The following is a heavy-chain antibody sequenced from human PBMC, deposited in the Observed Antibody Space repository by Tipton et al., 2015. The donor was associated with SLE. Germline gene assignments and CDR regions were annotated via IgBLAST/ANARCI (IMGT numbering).Heavy chain of an antibody. CDR1: GASISTSY. J-gene: IGHJ4*02. V-gene: IGHV4-59*08. CDR2: IYYSVST. CDR3: AKRAHIVIGRGYFDF. D-gene: IGHD2-15*01. Sequence: LRLSCPVSGASISTSYWSWIRQPPGQGLEWIGSIYYSVSTTFNPSLKSRVTISADTSKKEVSLTLNSVTAADTAVYYCAKRAHIVIGRGYFDFWGRGILVTVSS.